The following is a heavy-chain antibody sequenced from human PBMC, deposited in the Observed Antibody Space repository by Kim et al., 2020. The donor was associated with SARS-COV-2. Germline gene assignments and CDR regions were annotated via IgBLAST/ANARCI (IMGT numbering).Heavy chain of an antibody. J-gene: IGHJ4*02. CDR3: AKGSTGFDY. CDR2: SST. D-gene: IGHD2-2*01. V-gene: IGHV3-23*03. Sequence: SSTYYAGSVKGRFTISRDNSKNTLYLQMNSLRAEDTAVYYCAKGSTGFDYWGQGTLVTVSS.